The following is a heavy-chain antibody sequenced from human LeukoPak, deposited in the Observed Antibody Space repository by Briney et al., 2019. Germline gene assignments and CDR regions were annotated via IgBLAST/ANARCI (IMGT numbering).Heavy chain of an antibody. CDR3: ARHWGSDWYFDL. CDR1: GGSISNYY. CDR2: IHYSGYT. V-gene: IGHV4-59*01. J-gene: IGHJ2*01. Sequence: SETLSLTCTVSGGSISNYYCSWIRQPPGKGLEWLGYIHYSGYTNYNPSLKSRVTISVDTSKNQFSLNLSSVTAADTAVYYCARHWGSDWYFDLWGRGTLVTVPS. D-gene: IGHD7-27*01.